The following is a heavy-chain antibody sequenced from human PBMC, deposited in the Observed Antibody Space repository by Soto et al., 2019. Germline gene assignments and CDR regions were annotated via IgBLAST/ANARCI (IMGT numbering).Heavy chain of an antibody. Sequence: ASVKVSCKASGYTFTGYAMHWVRQAPGQRLEWMGWINPNSGGTDSAQKFQGWVTMTRDTSISTAYLELNRLRSDDTAVYYCASSLSMEIKSGFAYGGKGPLVPVSS. V-gene: IGHV1-2*04. CDR3: ASSLSMEIKSGFAY. CDR1: GYTFTGYA. D-gene: IGHD6-6*01. J-gene: IGHJ4*02. CDR2: INPNSGGT.